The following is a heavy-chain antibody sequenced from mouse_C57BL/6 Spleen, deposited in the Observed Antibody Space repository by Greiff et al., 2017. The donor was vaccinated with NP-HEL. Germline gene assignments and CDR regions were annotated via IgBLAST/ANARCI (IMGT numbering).Heavy chain of an antibody. CDR3: AREGLYYGNQYYFDY. CDR2: INPGSGGT. CDR1: GYAFTNYL. V-gene: IGHV1-54*01. Sequence: QVQLQQSGAELVRPGTSVKVSCKASGYAFTNYLIEWVKQRPGQGLEWIGVINPGSGGTNYNEKFKGKATLTADKSSSTAYMQLSSLTSEDSAVYFCAREGLYYGNQYYFDYWGQGTTLTVSS. D-gene: IGHD2-1*01. J-gene: IGHJ2*01.